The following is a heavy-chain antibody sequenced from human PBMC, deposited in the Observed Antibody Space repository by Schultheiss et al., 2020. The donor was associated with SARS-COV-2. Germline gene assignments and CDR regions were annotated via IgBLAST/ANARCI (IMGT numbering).Heavy chain of an antibody. CDR3: ARSSSQESYWYFDL. CDR1: GFTFSSYD. J-gene: IGHJ2*01. CDR2: IGTAGDT. Sequence: GGSLRLSCAASGFTFSSYDMHWVRQATGKGLEWVSAIGTAGDTYYPGSVKGRFTISRENAKNSLYLQMNSLRAGDTAVYYCARSSSQESYWYFDLWGRGTLVTVSS. D-gene: IGHD6-13*01. V-gene: IGHV3-13*01.